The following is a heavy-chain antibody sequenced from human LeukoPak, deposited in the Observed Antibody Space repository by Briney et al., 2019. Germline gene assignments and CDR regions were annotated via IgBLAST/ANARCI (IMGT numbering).Heavy chain of an antibody. D-gene: IGHD5-12*01. CDR1: GGTFSSYA. V-gene: IGHV1-69*13. CDR3: AREGPPTIICYH. CDR2: IIPIFGTA. Sequence: SVKVSCKASGGTFSSYAVGWVRQAPGQGLEWMGGIIPIFGTANYAQKFQGRVTITADESTSTAYMELSSLRSEDTAVYYCAREGPPTIICYHWGQGTLVTVSS. J-gene: IGHJ5*02.